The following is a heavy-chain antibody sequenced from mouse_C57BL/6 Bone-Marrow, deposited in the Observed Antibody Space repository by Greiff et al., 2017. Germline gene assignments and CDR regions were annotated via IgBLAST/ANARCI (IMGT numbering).Heavy chain of an antibody. CDR1: GFSLTSYG. D-gene: IGHD2-3*01. CDR2: IWSGGST. Sequence: QVQLKESGPGLVQPSQSLSITCTVSGFSLTSYGVHWVRQSPGKGLEWLGVIWSGGSTDYNAAFISRLSISKDNSKSQGFFKMNRLQADDTAIYYCARNGDGYYGCAYWGQGTLVTVSA. CDR3: ARNGDGYYGCAY. V-gene: IGHV2-2*01. J-gene: IGHJ3*01.